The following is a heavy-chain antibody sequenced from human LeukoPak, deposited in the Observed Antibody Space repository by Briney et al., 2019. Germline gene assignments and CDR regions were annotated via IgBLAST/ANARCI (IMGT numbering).Heavy chain of an antibody. D-gene: IGHD5-18*01. CDR2: IDHSGST. CDR1: GGSFSGYY. J-gene: IGHJ4*02. CDR3: ARGPPSGYSYGSYFDY. V-gene: IGHV4-34*01. Sequence: PSETLSLTCAVYGGSFSGYYWSWIRQPPGKGLEWIGEIDHSGSTNYNPSLKSRVTISVDTSKNQFSLKLSSVTAADTAVYYCARGPPSGYSYGSYFDYWGRGTLVTVSS.